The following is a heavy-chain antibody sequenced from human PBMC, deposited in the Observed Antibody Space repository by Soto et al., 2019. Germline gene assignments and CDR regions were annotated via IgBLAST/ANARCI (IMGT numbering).Heavy chain of an antibody. D-gene: IGHD6-19*01. J-gene: IGHJ4*02. CDR3: VTGSSGWYWDY. V-gene: IGHV3-64D*06. Sequence: EVQLVESGGGLVQPGGSLRLSCSASGFTFSSYAMHWVRQAPGKGLEYVSAISSNGGSTYYADSVKGRFTISSDNSKNTLYIQMSSLRAEDTAVYYCVTGSSGWYWDYWGQGTLVTVSS. CDR1: GFTFSSYA. CDR2: ISSNGGST.